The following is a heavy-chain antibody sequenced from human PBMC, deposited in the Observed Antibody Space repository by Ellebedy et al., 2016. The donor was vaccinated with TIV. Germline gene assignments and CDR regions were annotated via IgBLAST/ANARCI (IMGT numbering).Heavy chain of an antibody. CDR2: INEDGSEK. CDR1: GFTFSSYW. D-gene: IGHD2-2*01. CDR3: APEPEDIEVEAAA. V-gene: IGHV3-7*01. J-gene: IGHJ4*02. Sequence: PGGSLRLSCAASGFTFSSYWMSRVRQAPGKGLEWVANINEDGSEKNYVDSVKGRFTISRDNAKNSLYLQMNSLRAEDTAVYYCAPEPEDIEVEAAAWGQGTLVTVSS.